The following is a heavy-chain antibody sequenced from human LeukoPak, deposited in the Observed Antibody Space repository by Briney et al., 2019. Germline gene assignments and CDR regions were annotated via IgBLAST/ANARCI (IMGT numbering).Heavy chain of an antibody. CDR1: GFTFSRYW. D-gene: IGHD3-22*01. CDR3: ARLLCYDSSGYNY. V-gene: IGHV3-7*01. CDR2: IKQDGSEK. Sequence: TGGSLRLSCAASGFTFSRYWMSWVRQAPGKGLEWVANIKQDGSEKYYVDSVKGRFTISRDNAKNSLYLQMNSLRAEDTAVYYCARLLCYDSSGYNYWGQGTLVTVSS. J-gene: IGHJ4*02.